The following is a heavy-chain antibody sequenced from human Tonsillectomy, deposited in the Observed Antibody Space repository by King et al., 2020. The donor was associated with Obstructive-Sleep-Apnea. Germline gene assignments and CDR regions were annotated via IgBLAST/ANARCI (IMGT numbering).Heavy chain of an antibody. CDR2: ISGNSGSI. Sequence: QLVQSGGGLVQSGRSLRLSCEASGFIFDDYVMHWVRQAPGKGLEWVSGISGNSGSIDYADSVKGRFTISRDNAENSLYLQMNSLRAEDTAFYYCAKESAVPAALDYWGQGILVIVSS. D-gene: IGHD2-2*01. CDR3: AKESAVPAALDY. J-gene: IGHJ4*02. V-gene: IGHV3-9*01. CDR1: GFIFDDYV.